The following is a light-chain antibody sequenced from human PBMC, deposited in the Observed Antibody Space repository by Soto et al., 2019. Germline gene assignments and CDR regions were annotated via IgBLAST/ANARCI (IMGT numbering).Light chain of an antibody. CDR3: QQYNSYPWT. J-gene: IGKJ1*01. Sequence: DIQMTQSPSTLSASIGDRVTVTCRASQTINNWLAWYQQKPGKAPKLLIYDASTLEGEVPSRFGASGSGTDFTLTITSLPPDDSATYYCQQYNSYPWTFGQGTKVDI. CDR1: QTINNW. V-gene: IGKV1-5*01. CDR2: DAS.